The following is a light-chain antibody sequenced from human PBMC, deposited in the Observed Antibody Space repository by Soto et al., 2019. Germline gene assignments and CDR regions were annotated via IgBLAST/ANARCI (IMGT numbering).Light chain of an antibody. V-gene: IGLV2-23*01. Sequence: QSALTQPASVSGSPGQSITISCTGTSGDFGSYNLVSWYQQHPGKAPRVMINEGSKRPSGVSNRFSGSKSDNTASLTISGLQAEDEADYYCCSYVGSSTWVFGGGTKLTVL. CDR3: CSYVGSSTWV. CDR2: EGS. CDR1: SGDFGSYNL. J-gene: IGLJ3*02.